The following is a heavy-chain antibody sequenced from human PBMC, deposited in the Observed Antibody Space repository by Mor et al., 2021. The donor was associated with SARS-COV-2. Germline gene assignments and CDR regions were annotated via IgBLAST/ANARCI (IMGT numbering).Heavy chain of an antibody. CDR3: ARPAVGGNSWYLVYYMDV. V-gene: IGHV3-21*01. Sequence: AKGRFTISRENAKNSLYLQMNSLRAEDTAVYYCARPAVGGNSWYLVYYMDVWGKGTTVTVSS. J-gene: IGHJ6*03. D-gene: IGHD6-13*01.